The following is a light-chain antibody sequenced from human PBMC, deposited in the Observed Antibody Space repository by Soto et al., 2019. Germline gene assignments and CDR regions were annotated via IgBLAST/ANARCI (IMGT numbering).Light chain of an antibody. CDR3: QQYDSWPLT. V-gene: IGKV3-15*01. CDR2: GAS. J-gene: IGKJ4*01. Sequence: EIVMAQSPDTLSVSPGERDTLSCRASQSISANLAWYQQKPGQAPRLLIYGASTRASGVPASFSGSASGTEFTLTISSLQFEDFAVYYCQQYDSWPLTFGGGTKVDIK. CDR1: QSISAN.